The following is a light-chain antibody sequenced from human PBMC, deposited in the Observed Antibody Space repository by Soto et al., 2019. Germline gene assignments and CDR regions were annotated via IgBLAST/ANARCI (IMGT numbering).Light chain of an antibody. CDR1: SSDVGGYNY. CDR2: DVS. CDR3: CSYAGSYTFGVV. J-gene: IGLJ2*01. V-gene: IGLV2-11*01. Sequence: QSALTQPRSVSGSPGQSVTISCTGTSSDVGGYNYVSWYQQHPGKAPKLMIYDVSKRPSGVPDRFSGSKSGNTASLTISGLQAEDEADHYCCSYAGSYTFGVVFGGGTKLTVL.